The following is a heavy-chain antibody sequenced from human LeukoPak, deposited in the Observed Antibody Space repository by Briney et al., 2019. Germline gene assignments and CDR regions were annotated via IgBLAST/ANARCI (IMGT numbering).Heavy chain of an antibody. Sequence: GGSLRLSCVGSRFTFSSYGMHWVRQAPGKGLEWVAFIRYDGSNKYYADSVKGRFTISRDNSKNTLYLQMNSLRAEDTAVYYCAKDSYCSSTSCPWSPWGQGTLVTVSS. CDR1: RFTFSSYG. J-gene: IGHJ5*02. D-gene: IGHD2-2*01. V-gene: IGHV3-30*02. CDR3: AKDSYCSSTSCPWSP. CDR2: IRYDGSNK.